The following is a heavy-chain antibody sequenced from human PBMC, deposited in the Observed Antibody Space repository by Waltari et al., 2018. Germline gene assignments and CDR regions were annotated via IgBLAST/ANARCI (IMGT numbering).Heavy chain of an antibody. V-gene: IGHV4-4*07. CDR2: IYTSGST. CDR3: AREEGCSGGSCYEYFQH. CDR1: GGSISSYY. D-gene: IGHD2-15*01. Sequence: QVQLQESGPGLVKPSETLSLTCTVSGGSISSYYWSWIRQPDGKGLEWIGRIYTSGSTNYNPSLKSRVTMSVDTSKNQFSLKLSSVTAADTAVYYCAREEGCSGGSCYEYFQHWGQGTLVTVSS. J-gene: IGHJ1*01.